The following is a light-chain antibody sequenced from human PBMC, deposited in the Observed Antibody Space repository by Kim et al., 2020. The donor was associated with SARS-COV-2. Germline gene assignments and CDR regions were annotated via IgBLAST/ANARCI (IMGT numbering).Light chain of an antibody. CDR3: QQTNTFPYT. CDR2: AAS. V-gene: IGKV1-12*01. J-gene: IGKJ2*01. CDR1: QGIGSW. Sequence: DIQMTQSPSSVSASVGDKVTITCRASQGIGSWLAWYQQKPGKAPKLLIYAASTLQSGVPSRFSGSRSAIDFTLTISSLQPEDFASYYCQQTNTFPYTFGQGTKLEI.